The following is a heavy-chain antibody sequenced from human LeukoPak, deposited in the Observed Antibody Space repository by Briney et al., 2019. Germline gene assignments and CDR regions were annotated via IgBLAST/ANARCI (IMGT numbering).Heavy chain of an antibody. CDR1: GFTFTTYW. Sequence: PGGPLRLSCAASGFTFTTYWMSWVRQAPGKGLEWVAHISQDGSDKYYVDSVKGRFTISIDNAKNSLYLEMNSLRAEDTAVYYCAREIAVVGDYWGQGTLVTVSS. V-gene: IGHV3-7*01. CDR2: ISQDGSDK. J-gene: IGHJ4*02. D-gene: IGHD6-19*01. CDR3: AREIAVVGDY.